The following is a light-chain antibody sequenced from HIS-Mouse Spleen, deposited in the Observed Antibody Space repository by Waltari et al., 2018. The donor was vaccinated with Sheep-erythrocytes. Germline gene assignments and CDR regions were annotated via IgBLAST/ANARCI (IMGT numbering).Light chain of an antibody. CDR1: QGIISA. J-gene: IGKJ1*01. CDR3: QQFNNYPRT. Sequence: AIQLTQSPSSLSSSVGDRVTITCRASQGIISALAWYPQKPGKAPKLLIYDASSLESGVPSRFSGSGSGTDFTLTISSLQPEDFATYYCQQFNNYPRTFGQGTKVEIK. CDR2: DAS. V-gene: IGKV1D-13*01.